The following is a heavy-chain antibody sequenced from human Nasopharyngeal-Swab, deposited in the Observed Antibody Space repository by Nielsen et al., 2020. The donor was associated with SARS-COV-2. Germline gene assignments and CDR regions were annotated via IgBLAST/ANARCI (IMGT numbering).Heavy chain of an antibody. Sequence: GESLKISCAASGFTFSSYAMHWVRQAPGKGLELVAVISYDGSNKYYADSVKGRYTISRDNSKNTLYLQMNSLRAEDTAVYYCARDGPSTYYYYGMDVWGQGTTVTVSS. CDR2: ISYDGSNK. J-gene: IGHJ6*02. CDR1: GFTFSSYA. D-gene: IGHD5/OR15-5a*01. CDR3: ARDGPSTYYYYGMDV. V-gene: IGHV3-30*04.